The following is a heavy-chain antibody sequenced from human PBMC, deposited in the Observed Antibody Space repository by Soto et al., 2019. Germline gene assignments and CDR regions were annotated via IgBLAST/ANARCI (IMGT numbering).Heavy chain of an antibody. CDR3: AKDWESGSNVEWYFDL. CDR1: GFTFSSYG. V-gene: IGHV3-30*18. J-gene: IGHJ2*01. CDR2: ISYDGSDK. Sequence: QVQLVESGGGVVQPGRALRLSCAASGFTFSSYGMHWVRQAPGKGLEWVAVISYDGSDKDYADSVKGRFTISRDNSKNTLHLQMSSLGAEDTAVYYCAKDWESGSNVEWYFDLWGRGTLVTVSS. D-gene: IGHD3-16*01.